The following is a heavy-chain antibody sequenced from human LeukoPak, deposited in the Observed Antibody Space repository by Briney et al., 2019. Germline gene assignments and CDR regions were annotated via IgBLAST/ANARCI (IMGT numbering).Heavy chain of an antibody. V-gene: IGHV3-23*01. CDR1: GFTFSSYT. CDR2: ISGSGGST. CDR3: AKVVWEEWLLFDSEMKFFHPPDV. D-gene: IGHD3-3*01. J-gene: IGHJ6*04. Sequence: GGSLRLSCAASGFTFSSYTLHWVRQAPGKGLEWVSAISGSGGSTYYADSVKGRFTISRDNSKNTLYLQMNSLRAEDTAVYYCAKVVWEEWLLFDSEMKFFHPPDVWGKGTTVTVSS.